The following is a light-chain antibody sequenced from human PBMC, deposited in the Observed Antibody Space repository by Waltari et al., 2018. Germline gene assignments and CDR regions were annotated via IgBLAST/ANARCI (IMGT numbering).Light chain of an antibody. CDR2: DAS. V-gene: IGKV3-11*01. CDR1: QSVSSY. Sequence: EIVLTQSPATLSLSPGERATLSCRASQSVSSYLAWDQQKPGQAPRLRIYDASNRATGIPARFSGSGSGTDFTLTISSLEPEDFAVYYCQQRSNWPLTFGPGTKVD. CDR3: QQRSNWPLT. J-gene: IGKJ3*01.